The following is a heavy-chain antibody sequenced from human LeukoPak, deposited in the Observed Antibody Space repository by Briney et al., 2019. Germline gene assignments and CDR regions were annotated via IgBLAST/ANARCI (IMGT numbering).Heavy chain of an antibody. J-gene: IGHJ4*02. V-gene: IGHV3-21*01. Sequence: GGSLRLSCAASGFTFSSYSMNRVRQAPGKGLEWVSSIGISSSYIYYADSVKGRFTISRDNAKNSLHLQMNSLRAEDTAVYYCAASTKHTAMVDYWGQGTLVAVSS. CDR1: GFTFSSYS. CDR2: IGISSSYI. D-gene: IGHD5-18*01. CDR3: AASTKHTAMVDY.